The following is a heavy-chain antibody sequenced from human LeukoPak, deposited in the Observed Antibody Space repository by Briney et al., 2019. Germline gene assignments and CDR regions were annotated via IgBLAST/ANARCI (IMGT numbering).Heavy chain of an antibody. CDR1: GGSISSSSYY. D-gene: IGHD2-15*01. Sequence: PSETLSLTCTVSGGSISSSSYYWGWIRQPPGKGLEWIGSIYYSGSTFYNPSLKSRVTISVDTSKNQFSLKVRSVTAADTAVYYCARELGYCSGDSCSFYYYIDVWGKGTTVTISS. CDR2: IYYSGST. V-gene: IGHV4-39*07. CDR3: ARELGYCSGDSCSFYYYIDV. J-gene: IGHJ6*03.